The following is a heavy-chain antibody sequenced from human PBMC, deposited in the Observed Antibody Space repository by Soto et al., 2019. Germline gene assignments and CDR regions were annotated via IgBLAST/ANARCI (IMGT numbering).Heavy chain of an antibody. D-gene: IGHD6-13*01. CDR1: GYDFTAYD. Sequence: ASVKVSCKTSGYDFTAYDINWVRQASGQGLEWMGWMNPINGATGSARRFQGRVSMTRNTATGAAYLELTSLRSDDAGVYYCGRGPSPRAPAGGTPYYYAMDVWGQGTTVTVSS. CDR3: GRGPSPRAPAGGTPYYYAMDV. V-gene: IGHV1-8*02. J-gene: IGHJ6*02. CDR2: MNPINGAT.